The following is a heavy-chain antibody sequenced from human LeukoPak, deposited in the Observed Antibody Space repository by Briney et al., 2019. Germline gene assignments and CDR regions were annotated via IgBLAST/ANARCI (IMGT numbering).Heavy chain of an antibody. J-gene: IGHJ4*02. D-gene: IGHD2-15*01. CDR3: AKDMREVVVAATVFDY. CDR2: IWYDGSNK. CDR1: GFTFSSYG. V-gene: IGHV3-30*02. Sequence: GGSLRLSCAASGFTFSSYGMHWVRQAPGKGLEWVAVIWYDGSNKYYADSVKGRFTISRDNSKNTLYLQMNSLRAEDTAVYYCAKDMREVVVAATVFDYWGQGTLVTVSS.